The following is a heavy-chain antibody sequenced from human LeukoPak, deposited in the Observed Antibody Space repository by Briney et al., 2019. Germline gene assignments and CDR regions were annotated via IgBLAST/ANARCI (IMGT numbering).Heavy chain of an antibody. J-gene: IGHJ6*02. CDR1: GFIFNNYA. V-gene: IGHV3-13*01. D-gene: IGHD3-3*01. Sequence: GRSLRLSCAGSGFIFNNYAMHWVRQPPGKGLEWVSAIGTAGDTYYPGSVKGRFTISRENAKNSLYLQMNSLRAEDTAVYYCARSLRFLEWFGSYYYGMDVWGQGTTVTVSS. CDR2: IGTAGDT. CDR3: ARSLRFLEWFGSYYYGMDV.